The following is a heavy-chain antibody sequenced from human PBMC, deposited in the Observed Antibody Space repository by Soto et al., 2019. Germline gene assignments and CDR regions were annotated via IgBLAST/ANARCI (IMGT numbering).Heavy chain of an antibody. CDR2: IKSKTDGGTT. CDR3: TTLGYCSGGSCYDYYYGMDV. V-gene: IGHV3-15*01. CDR1: GFTFSNAW. Sequence: PGGSLRLSCAASGFTFSNAWMSWVRQAPGKGLEWVGRIKSKTDGGTTDYAAPVKGRFTISRDDSKNTLYLQMNSLKTEDTAVYYCTTLGYCSGGSCYDYYYGMDVWGQGTTATVSS. J-gene: IGHJ6*02. D-gene: IGHD2-15*01.